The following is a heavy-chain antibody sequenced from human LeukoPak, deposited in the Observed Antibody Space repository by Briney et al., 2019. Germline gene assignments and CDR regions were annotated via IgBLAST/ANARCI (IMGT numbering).Heavy chain of an antibody. J-gene: IGHJ5*02. CDR3: ARRCLSGSGSYGWFDP. Sequence: GASVKVSCKASGYTFTSYGISWVRQAPGQGLEWMGWISAYNGNTNYAQKLQGRVTMTTDASTSTAYMELRSLRSDDTAVYYCARRCLSGSGSYGWFDPWGQGTLVTVSS. D-gene: IGHD3-10*01. V-gene: IGHV1-18*01. CDR1: GYTFTSYG. CDR2: ISAYNGNT.